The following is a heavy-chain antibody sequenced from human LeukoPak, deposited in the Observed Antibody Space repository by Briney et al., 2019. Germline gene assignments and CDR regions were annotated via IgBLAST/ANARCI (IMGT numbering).Heavy chain of an antibody. J-gene: IGHJ4*02. D-gene: IGHD5-18*01. Sequence: SETLSLTCAVYGGSFSGYYWSWIRQPPGRGLEWIGEINHSGSTNYNPSLKSRVTISVDTSKNQFSLKLSSVTAADTAVYYCARVDTEDYWGQGTLVTVSS. CDR3: ARVDTEDY. CDR2: INHSGST. CDR1: GGSFSGYY. V-gene: IGHV4-34*01.